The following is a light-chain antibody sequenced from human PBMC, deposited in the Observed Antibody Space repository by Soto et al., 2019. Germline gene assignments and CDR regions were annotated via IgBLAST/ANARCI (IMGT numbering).Light chain of an antibody. J-gene: IGKJ5*01. Sequence: DIQMTQSPSSLSASVGDRVTITCRASQSISSYLNWYQQKPGKAPKLLIYAASSLHSGVPSRFSGSGSGTDFTLTISSLQPEDFATYYCQQSYSTSITFGHGTRLEIK. CDR3: QQSYSTSIT. CDR2: AAS. CDR1: QSISSY. V-gene: IGKV1-39*01.